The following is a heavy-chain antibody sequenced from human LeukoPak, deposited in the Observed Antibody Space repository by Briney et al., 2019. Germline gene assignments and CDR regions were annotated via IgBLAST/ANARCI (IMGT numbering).Heavy chain of an antibody. J-gene: IGHJ4*02. CDR1: GGSISSGGYY. V-gene: IGHV4-31*03. CDR2: IYYSGST. CDR3: ARVAGKGPFFDY. Sequence: SETLSLTCTVSGGSISSGGYYWSWIRQHPGKGLEWIGYIYYSGSTYYNPSLKSRVTISVDTSKNQFSLKLSSVTAADTAVYYCARVAGKGPFFDYWGQGTLVTVSS. D-gene: IGHD3-16*01.